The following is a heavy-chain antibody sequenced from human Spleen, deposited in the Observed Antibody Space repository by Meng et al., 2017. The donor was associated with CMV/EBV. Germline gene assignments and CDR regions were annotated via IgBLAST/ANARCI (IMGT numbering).Heavy chain of an antibody. CDR1: GFTFSSYA. D-gene: IGHD5-18*01. J-gene: IGHJ4*02. CDR3: AGDVDTAMVWAY. V-gene: IGHV3-30-3*01. Sequence: QVKSVQSGAEVKKPGGSVKVSCKASGFTFSSYAMHWVRQAPGKGLEWVAVISYDGSNKYYADSVKGRFTISRDNSKNTLYLQMNSLRAEDTAVYYCAGDVDTAMVWAYWGQGTLVTVSS. CDR2: ISYDGSNK.